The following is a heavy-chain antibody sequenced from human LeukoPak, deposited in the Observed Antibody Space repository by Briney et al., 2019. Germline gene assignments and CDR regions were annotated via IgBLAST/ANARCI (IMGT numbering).Heavy chain of an antibody. CDR3: AREDSGWQTDY. D-gene: IGHD6-19*01. CDR2: INPSGGST. V-gene: IGHV1-46*03. Sequence: GASVKVSCKAPGYTFTSYYMHWVRQAPGQGPERMGIINPSGGSTSYAQKFQGRVTMTRDTSTSTVYMELSSLRSEDTAVYYCAREDSGWQTDYWGQGTLVTVSS. CDR1: GYTFTSYY. J-gene: IGHJ4*02.